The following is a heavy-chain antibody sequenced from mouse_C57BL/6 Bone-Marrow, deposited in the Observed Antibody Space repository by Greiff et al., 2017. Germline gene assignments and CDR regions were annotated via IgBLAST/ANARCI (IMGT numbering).Heavy chain of an antibody. Sequence: QVQLQQSGAELARPGASVKLSCKASGYTFTSYGISWVKQRTGQGLEWIGEIYPRSGNTYYNEKFKGKATLTADKSSSTAYMELRSLTSEDSAVYFCARERGYYSNSYAMDYWGQGTSVTVSS. J-gene: IGHJ4*01. D-gene: IGHD2-5*01. V-gene: IGHV1-81*01. CDR2: IYPRSGNT. CDR1: GYTFTSYG. CDR3: ARERGYYSNSYAMDY.